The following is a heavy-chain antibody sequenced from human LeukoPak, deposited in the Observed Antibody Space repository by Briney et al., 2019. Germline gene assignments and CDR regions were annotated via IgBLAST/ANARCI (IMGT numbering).Heavy chain of an antibody. CDR1: GYTFTGYW. D-gene: IGHD6-6*01. J-gene: IGHJ6*03. CDR2: INPSGGST. V-gene: IGHV1-46*01. CDR3: ARSSGSSPAYYYYMDV. Sequence: ASVKLSCKAFGYTFTGYWMHWVRQAPGQGLEWMGIINPSGGSTSYAQKFQGRVTMTRDMSTSTVYMELSSLRSEDTAVYYCARSSGSSPAYYYYMDVWGKGTTVTVSS.